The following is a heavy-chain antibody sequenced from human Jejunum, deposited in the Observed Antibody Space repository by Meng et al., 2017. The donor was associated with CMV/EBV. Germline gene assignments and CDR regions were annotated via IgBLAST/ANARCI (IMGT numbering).Heavy chain of an antibody. V-gene: IGHV3-23*01. J-gene: IGHJ4*02. CDR3: ARGAPWTDYDY. D-gene: IGHD3/OR15-3a*01. CDR1: RFTFRTYA. Sequence: LSCAAPRFTFRTYALSWVRQTPGKGLEWVSGIGASGGSTYYADSVKGRFTISRDNINNILYLQMHSLRADDTAVYYCARGAPWTDYDYWGQGTLVTVSS. CDR2: IGASGGST.